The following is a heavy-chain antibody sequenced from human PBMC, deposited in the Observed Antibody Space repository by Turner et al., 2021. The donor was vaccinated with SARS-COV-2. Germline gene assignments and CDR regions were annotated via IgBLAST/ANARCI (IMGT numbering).Heavy chain of an antibody. CDR1: GFTFSSYG. J-gene: IGHJ5*02. CDR2: TSYDGSNK. Sequence: QVQLVESGGGVVQPGRSLRLSCAASGFTFSSYGMHWVRQAPGKGLEWVAVTSYDGSNKYYADSVKGRFTISRDNSKNTLYLQMNSLRAEDTAVYYCARDSSSWNSNWFDPWGQGTLVTVSS. CDR3: ARDSSSWNSNWFDP. V-gene: IGHV3-30*03. D-gene: IGHD6-13*01.